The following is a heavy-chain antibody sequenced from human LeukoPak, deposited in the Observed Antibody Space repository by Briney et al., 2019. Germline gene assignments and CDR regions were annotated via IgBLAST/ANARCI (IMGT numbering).Heavy chain of an antibody. D-gene: IGHD3-10*01. V-gene: IGHV4-39*07. CDR1: GGSISSSSYY. J-gene: IGHJ5*02. CDR2: IYYSGST. Sequence: RTSETLSLTCTVSGGSISSSSYYWGWIRQPPGKGLEWIGSIYYSGSTYYNPSLKSRVTISVDTSKNQFSLKLSSVTAADTAVYYCARDKVSELLWFGELSSGWFDPWGQGTLVTVSS. CDR3: ARDKVSELLWFGELSSGWFDP.